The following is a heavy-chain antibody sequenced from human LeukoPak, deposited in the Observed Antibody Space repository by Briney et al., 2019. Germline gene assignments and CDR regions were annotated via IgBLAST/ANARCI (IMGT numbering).Heavy chain of an antibody. J-gene: IGHJ4*02. V-gene: IGHV1-18*04. D-gene: IGHD3-22*01. Sequence: GASVKVSCKTSGYIFTSHFMHWVRQAPGQGLEWMGWISAYNGNTNYAQKLQGRVTMTTDTSTSTAYMELRSLRSDDTAVYYCARPYDSSGYGFDYWGQGTLVTVSS. CDR1: GYIFTSHF. CDR2: ISAYNGNT. CDR3: ARPYDSSGYGFDY.